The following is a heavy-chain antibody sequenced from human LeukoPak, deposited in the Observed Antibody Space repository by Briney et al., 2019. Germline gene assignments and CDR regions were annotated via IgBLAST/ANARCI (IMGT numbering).Heavy chain of an antibody. Sequence: GGSLRLSCAASGFTFSSYAMHWVRQAPGKGLEWVAVISYDGSNKYYADSVKGRFTISRDNSKNTLYLQMNSLRAEDTAVYYCARSITIFGVAIMGSDYWGQGTLVTVSS. CDR2: ISYDGSNK. CDR3: ARSITIFGVAIMGSDY. J-gene: IGHJ4*02. CDR1: GFTFSSYA. V-gene: IGHV3-30-3*01. D-gene: IGHD3-3*01.